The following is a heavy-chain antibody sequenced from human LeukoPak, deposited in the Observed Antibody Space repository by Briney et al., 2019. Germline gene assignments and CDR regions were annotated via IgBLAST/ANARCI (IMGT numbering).Heavy chain of an antibody. CDR1: GFTVSSNY. J-gene: IGHJ4*02. CDR2: IYSGGST. D-gene: IGHD3-9*01. Sequence: PGGSLRLSCAASGFTVSSNYMSWVRQAPGKGLEWVSVIYSGGSTYYAASVKGRFTISRDNSKNTLYLQMNSLRAEDTAVYYYARENYDILTGFDYWGQGTLVTVSS. V-gene: IGHV3-53*01. CDR3: ARENYDILTGFDY.